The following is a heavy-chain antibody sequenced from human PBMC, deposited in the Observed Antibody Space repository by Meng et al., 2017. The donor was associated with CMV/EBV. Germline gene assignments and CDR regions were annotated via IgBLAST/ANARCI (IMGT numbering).Heavy chain of an antibody. CDR1: GGTFSSYA. V-gene: IGHV1-69*05. J-gene: IGHJ6*02. Sequence: SVKFSCKASGGTFSSYAISWVRQAPGQGLEWMGGIIPIFGTANYAQKFQGRVTITTDESTSTAYMELSSLRSEDTAVYYCARGGYSYGNYYYYGMDVWGQGTTVTVSS. CDR3: ARGGYSYGNYYYYGMDV. D-gene: IGHD5-18*01. CDR2: IIPIFGTA.